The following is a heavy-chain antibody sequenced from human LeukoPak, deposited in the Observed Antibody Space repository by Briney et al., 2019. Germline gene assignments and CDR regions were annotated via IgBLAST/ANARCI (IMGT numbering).Heavy chain of an antibody. CDR3: AREDLCSSGNCFDP. D-gene: IGHD6-13*01. J-gene: IGHJ5*02. CDR2: INPKSGGS. CDR1: GYTFTGYY. Sequence: ASVKASFKASGYTFTGYYIHWVRQAPGQGLEWMGWINPKSGGSNYAQKFQGRVTMTRDTSISTAYMELSRLRSVDAAVYYCAREDLCSSGNCFDPWGQGTLVTVSS. V-gene: IGHV1-2*02.